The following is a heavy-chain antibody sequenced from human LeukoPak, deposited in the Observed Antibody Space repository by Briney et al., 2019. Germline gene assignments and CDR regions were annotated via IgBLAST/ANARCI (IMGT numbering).Heavy chain of an antibody. V-gene: IGHV3-20*04. CDR1: GFTDYG. D-gene: IGHD4-17*01. CDR2: INWNGGTT. CDR3: AREDGGGDYATSFDY. Sequence: GGSLRLSCAASGFTDYGMSWVRQAPGKGLEWVSGINWNGGTTTYADSVKGRFTISRDNAKNSLYLQMNSLRAEDTALYYCAREDGGGDYATSFDYWGQGTLVTVSS. J-gene: IGHJ4*02.